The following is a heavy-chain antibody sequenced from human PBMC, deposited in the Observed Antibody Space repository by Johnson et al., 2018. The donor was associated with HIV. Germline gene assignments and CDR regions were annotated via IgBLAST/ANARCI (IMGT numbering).Heavy chain of an antibody. CDR2: IRYDGSNK. CDR1: GFTFSSYG. D-gene: IGHD2-21*02. Sequence: QVQLVESGGGVVQHGGSLRLSCAASGFTFSSYGMHWVRQAPGKGLEWVAFIRYDGSNKYYADSVKGRFTISRDNSKNTLYLQMNSLRAEDTAVYYCAKDIKRYCGGDCNDAFDIWGQGTMVTVSS. CDR3: AKDIKRYCGGDCNDAFDI. V-gene: IGHV3-30*02. J-gene: IGHJ3*02.